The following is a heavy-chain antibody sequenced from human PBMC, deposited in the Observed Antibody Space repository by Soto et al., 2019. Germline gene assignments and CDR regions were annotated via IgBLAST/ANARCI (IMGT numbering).Heavy chain of an antibody. Sequence: GGSLRLSCAASGFTFSSYGMHWVRQAPGKGLEWVAVIWYDGSNKYYADSVKGRFTISRDNSKNTLYLQMNSLRAEDTAVYYCARDGDCSGGSCYPTGIRDAYYFDYWGQGTLVTVSS. J-gene: IGHJ4*02. CDR3: ARDGDCSGGSCYPTGIRDAYYFDY. CDR1: GFTFSSYG. V-gene: IGHV3-33*01. CDR2: IWYDGSNK. D-gene: IGHD2-15*01.